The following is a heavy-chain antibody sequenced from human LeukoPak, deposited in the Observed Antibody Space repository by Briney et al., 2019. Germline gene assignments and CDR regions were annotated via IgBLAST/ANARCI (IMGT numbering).Heavy chain of an antibody. CDR3: AKDGGQEVDY. CDR1: GFTFSSYA. CDR2: ISGGGGST. V-gene: IGHV3-23*01. J-gene: IGHJ4*02. D-gene: IGHD3-16*01. Sequence: PGGSLRLSCAASGFTFSSYAMSWVRQAPGKGLEWVSVISGGGGSTYYADSVKGRFTISRDNSKNTLYLQMNSLRAEDTAVYYCAKDGGQEVDYWGQGTLVTVSS.